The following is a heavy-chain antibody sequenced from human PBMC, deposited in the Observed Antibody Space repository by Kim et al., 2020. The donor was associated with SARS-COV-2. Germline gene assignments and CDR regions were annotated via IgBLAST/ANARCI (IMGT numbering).Heavy chain of an antibody. Sequence: GESLKISCKGSGYSFTSYWIGWVRQMPGKGLEWMGIIYPGDSDTRYSPSFQGQVTISADKSISTAYLQWSSLKASDTAMYYCARQAASGHGEYQLLGDYYYYGMDVWGQGTTVTVSS. CDR1: GYSFTSYW. CDR2: IYPGDSDT. D-gene: IGHD2-2*01. V-gene: IGHV5-51*01. CDR3: ARQAASGHGEYQLLGDYYYYGMDV. J-gene: IGHJ6*02.